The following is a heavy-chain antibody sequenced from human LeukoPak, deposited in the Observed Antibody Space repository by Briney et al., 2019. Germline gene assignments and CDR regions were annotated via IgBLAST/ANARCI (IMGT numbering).Heavy chain of an antibody. D-gene: IGHD4-17*01. CDR1: GSTFSSSA. V-gene: IGHV1-69*01. CDR3: ARGAVGYGDSYNYYNMDV. J-gene: IGHJ6*02. CDR2: IIPIFGTA. Sequence: GSSVKVSCKASGSTFSSSAISWVRQAPGQGLEWMGGIIPIFGTADYAQKFQGRATITADESTSTAYMEVSSLRPEDTAAYYCARGAVGYGDSYNYYNMDVWGQGTTVTVSS.